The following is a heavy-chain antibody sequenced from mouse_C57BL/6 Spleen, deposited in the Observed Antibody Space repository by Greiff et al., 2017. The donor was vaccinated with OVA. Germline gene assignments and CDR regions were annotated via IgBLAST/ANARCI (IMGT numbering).Heavy chain of an antibody. D-gene: IGHD2-10*01. J-gene: IGHJ2*01. Sequence: QVQLQQSGPGLVQPSQSLSITCTVSGFSLTSYGVHWVRQSPGKGLEWLGVIWSGGSTDYNAAFISRLSISKDNSKSQVFFKMNSLQADDTARYYCARTSYDYWGQGTTLTVSS. CDR3: ARTSYDY. CDR1: GFSLTSYG. V-gene: IGHV2-2*01. CDR2: IWSGGST.